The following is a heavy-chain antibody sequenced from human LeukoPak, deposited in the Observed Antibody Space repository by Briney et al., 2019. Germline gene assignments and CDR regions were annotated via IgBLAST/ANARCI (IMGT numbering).Heavy chain of an antibody. CDR2: FSGRGDST. CDR1: GFTFSSFP. D-gene: IGHD3-10*01. J-gene: IGHJ4*02. Sequence: GGSLRLSCAASGFTFSSFPMSWVRQAPGKGLEWVSGFSGRGDSTYYADSVKGRFTISRDSSKNTLYLQMNSLRAEDTAIYYCAKALVRGDFDYWGQGTLVTVYS. CDR3: AKALVRGDFDY. V-gene: IGHV3-23*01.